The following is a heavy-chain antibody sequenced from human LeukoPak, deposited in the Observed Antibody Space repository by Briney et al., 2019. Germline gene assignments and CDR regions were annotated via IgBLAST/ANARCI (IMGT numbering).Heavy chain of an antibody. CDR3: AIPGCTSTSCPFDY. D-gene: IGHD2-2*01. CDR1: GYTFTGYY. V-gene: IGHV1-2*02. J-gene: IGHJ4*02. CDR2: INPNSGGT. Sequence: RWASVNFCCKATGYTFTGYYMHWVRQAPGQGLEWMRWINPNSGGTKYAQTYQGRVTMTRDTSISTAYMELSRLRSDDTAVYYCAIPGCTSTSCPFDYWGQGTLVTVSS.